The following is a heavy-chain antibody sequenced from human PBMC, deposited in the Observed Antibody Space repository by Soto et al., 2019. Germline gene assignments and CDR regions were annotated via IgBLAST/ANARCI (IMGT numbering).Heavy chain of an antibody. V-gene: IGHV1-18*01. CDR1: GYTFTNYG. Sequence: QVQLVQSGTEVKKPGASVTVSCKTYGYTFTNYGISWVRQAPGQGPEWMGWISGYNGNTDYAQNLQGRVTMTTDTATSTAYMELRSVRSDDTAVYYCARVRYCSGGSCHSNPLDYWGQGTLVTVSS. CDR3: ARVRYCSGGSCHSNPLDY. J-gene: IGHJ4*02. D-gene: IGHD2-15*01. CDR2: ISGYNGNT.